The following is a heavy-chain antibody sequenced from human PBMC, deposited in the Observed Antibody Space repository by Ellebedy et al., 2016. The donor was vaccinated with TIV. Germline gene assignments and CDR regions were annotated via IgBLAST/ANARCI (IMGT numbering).Heavy chain of an antibody. Sequence: SESLSLTXTVSGGSISSYYWSWIRQPPGKGLEWIGYIYYSGSTNYNTSLKSRVTISVDTSKNQFSLKLSSVTAADTAVYYCARAGLKYDILTALYYYYGMDVWGQGTTVTVSS. V-gene: IGHV4-59*01. D-gene: IGHD3-9*01. CDR3: ARAGLKYDILTALYYYYGMDV. CDR2: IYYSGST. CDR1: GGSISSYY. J-gene: IGHJ6*02.